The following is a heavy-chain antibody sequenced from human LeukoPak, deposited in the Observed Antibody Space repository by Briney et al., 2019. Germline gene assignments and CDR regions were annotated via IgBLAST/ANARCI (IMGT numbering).Heavy chain of an antibody. Sequence: GRSLRLSCAASGFTFSNHGMNWVRQAPGKGLEWVSGISPRGDITYYADSVKGRFTVSRDNFKNTVHLQVNSLRAEDTAVYYCAKDGVLLWFGEYDYWGQGTLVTVSS. CDR1: GFTFSNHG. J-gene: IGHJ4*02. D-gene: IGHD3-10*01. CDR2: ISPRGDIT. V-gene: IGHV3-23*01. CDR3: AKDGVLLWFGEYDY.